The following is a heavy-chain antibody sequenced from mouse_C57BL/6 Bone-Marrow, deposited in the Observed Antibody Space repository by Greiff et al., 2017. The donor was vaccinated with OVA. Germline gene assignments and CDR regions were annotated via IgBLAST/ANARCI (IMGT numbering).Heavy chain of an antibody. J-gene: IGHJ4*01. CDR1: GFTFNTYA. CDR3: VTDYDAMDY. V-gene: IGHV10-3*01. CDR2: IRSKSSNFAT. Sequence: EVQLVESGGGLVQPKGSLKLSCAASGFTFNTYAMPWVRQAPGKGLEWVACIRSKSSNFATYYADSVRYRFTISSDDSQSMLYLQMNNLRTEDTAMYYSVTDYDAMDYWGQGISVTVSS.